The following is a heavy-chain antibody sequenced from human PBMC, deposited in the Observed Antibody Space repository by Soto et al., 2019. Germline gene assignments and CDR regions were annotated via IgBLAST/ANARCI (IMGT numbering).Heavy chain of an antibody. V-gene: IGHV1-2*04. CDR2: INPNSGGT. J-gene: IGHJ6*02. Sequence: GASVKVSCKASGYTFTGYYMHWVRQAPGQGLEWMGWINPNSGGTNYAQKFQGWVTMTRDTSISTAYMELSRLRSDDTAVYYCARAGSTYYDILTGYSYSDYYYYGMDVWGQGTTVTVSS. CDR1: GYTFTGYY. CDR3: ARAGSTYYDILTGYSYSDYYYYGMDV. D-gene: IGHD3-9*01.